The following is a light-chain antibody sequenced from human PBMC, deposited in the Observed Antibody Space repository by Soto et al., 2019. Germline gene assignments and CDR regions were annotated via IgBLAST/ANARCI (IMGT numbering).Light chain of an antibody. CDR1: SSNIGAGYD. CDR2: GNN. Sequence: QSVLTQPPSVSGAPGQRVTISCTGSSSNIGAGYDVHWYQQLPGTAPKLLIYGNNNRPSGVPDRFSGSKSGTSASLAITGLHAEDEADYYCQSYDSSLSGSKVFGTEPQVTVL. CDR3: QSYDSSLSGSKV. V-gene: IGLV1-40*01. J-gene: IGLJ1*01.